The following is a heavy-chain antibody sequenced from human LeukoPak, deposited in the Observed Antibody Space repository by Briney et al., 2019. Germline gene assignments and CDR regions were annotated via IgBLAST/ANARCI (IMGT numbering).Heavy chain of an antibody. CDR3: ARDASVSSWPLDY. J-gene: IGHJ4*02. D-gene: IGHD6-13*01. CDR2: ISYDGNIK. Sequence: GRSLRLSCAASGFTFSSYAMHWVRQAPGKGLEWVAVISYDGNIKYYADSVKGRFTISRDNSKNTLYLQMNSLRAEDTAVYYCARDASVSSWPLDYWGQGTLVTVSS. CDR1: GFTFSSYA. V-gene: IGHV3-30-3*01.